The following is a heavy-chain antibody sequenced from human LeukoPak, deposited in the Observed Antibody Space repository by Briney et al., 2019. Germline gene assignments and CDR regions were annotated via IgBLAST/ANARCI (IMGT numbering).Heavy chain of an antibody. CDR1: GGTFSSYA. V-gene: IGHV1-69*13. D-gene: IGHD5-18*01. J-gene: IGHJ4*02. CDR3: ARAITDTAMGGSYFDY. CDR2: IIPIFGTA. Sequence: GASVKVPCKASGGTFSSYAISWVRQAPGQGLEWMGGIIPIFGTANYAQKFQGRVTITADESTSTAYMELSSLRSEDTAVYYCARAITDTAMGGSYFDYWGQGTLVTVSS.